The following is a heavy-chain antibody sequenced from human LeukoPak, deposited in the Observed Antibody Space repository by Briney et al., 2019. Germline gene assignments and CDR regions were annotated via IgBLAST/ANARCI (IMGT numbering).Heavy chain of an antibody. Sequence: PGGSLRLSCAASGFSFSTYWMSWVRQAPGKGLEWVANIKQDGSEKYYVDSVKGRFTISRDNAKSSLYLQMNSLRAEDTAVYYCAREGIWFGRPFDYWGQGTLVTVSS. J-gene: IGHJ4*02. CDR2: IKQDGSEK. D-gene: IGHD3-10*01. CDR3: AREGIWFGRPFDY. CDR1: GFSFSTYW. V-gene: IGHV3-7*01.